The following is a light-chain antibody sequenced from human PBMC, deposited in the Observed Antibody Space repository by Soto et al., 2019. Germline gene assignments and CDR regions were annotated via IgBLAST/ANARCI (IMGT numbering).Light chain of an antibody. CDR2: GAS. J-gene: IGKJ2*01. Sequence: EIVMTQSPATLSVSPGERATLSCRASQRVSSNLAWYQQKPGQAPRLLIYGASTRATGIPARFSGSGSGTEFTLTISSLQSEDFAVYYCQQYNNWPRTFGQGTKLEIK. V-gene: IGKV3-15*01. CDR1: QRVSSN. CDR3: QQYNNWPRT.